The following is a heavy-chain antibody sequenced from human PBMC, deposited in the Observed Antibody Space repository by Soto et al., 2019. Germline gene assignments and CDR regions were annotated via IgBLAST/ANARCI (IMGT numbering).Heavy chain of an antibody. CDR1: GYSISSGYY. CDR3: ARGFGGAVAGTHPAFDY. V-gene: IGHV4-38-2*01. Sequence: SETLSLTCAVSGYSISSGYYWGWIRQPPGKGLEWIGSIYHSGSTYYNPPLKSRVTISVDTSKNQFSLKLSSVTAADTAVYYCARGFGGAVAGTHPAFDYWGQGTLVTVSS. J-gene: IGHJ4*02. CDR2: IYHSGST. D-gene: IGHD6-19*01.